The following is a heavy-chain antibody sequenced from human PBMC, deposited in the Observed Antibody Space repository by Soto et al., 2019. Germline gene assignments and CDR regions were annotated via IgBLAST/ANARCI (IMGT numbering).Heavy chain of an antibody. CDR1: GGSITPYY. J-gene: IGHJ4*02. Sequence: SETLSLTCTVSGGSITPYYWGWIRQPPGEGLEWIGHIYYSGNTNYNPALKSRVTILVDRSKNQFSLRLNSVTAADTAVYYCAKDPLPTLRFLEWFPFDYWGQGTLVTVSS. D-gene: IGHD3-3*01. CDR2: IYYSGNT. CDR3: AKDPLPTLRFLEWFPFDY. V-gene: IGHV4-59*01.